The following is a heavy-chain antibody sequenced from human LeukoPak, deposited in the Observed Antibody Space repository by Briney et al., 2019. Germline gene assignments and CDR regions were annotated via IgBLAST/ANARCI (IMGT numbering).Heavy chain of an antibody. D-gene: IGHD6-19*01. J-gene: IGHJ4*02. CDR2: ISASGHIS. V-gene: IGHV3-23*01. CDR1: GITFSSYA. CDR3: ARESSGWAFDY. Sequence: GGSLRLSCAVSGITFSSYAINWVRQAPWKWLEWVSIISASGHISNYAESVKGRFTISRDNSRNTMYLQMNSLRAEDTAVYYCARESSGWAFDYWGQGTLVTVSS.